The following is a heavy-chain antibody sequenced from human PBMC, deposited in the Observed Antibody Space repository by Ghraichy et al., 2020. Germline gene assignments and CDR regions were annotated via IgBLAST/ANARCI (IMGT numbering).Heavy chain of an antibody. CDR2: IIPIFGTA. Sequence: SVKVSCKASGGTFSSYAISWVRQAPGQGLEWMGGIIPIFGTANYAQKFQGRVTITADESTSTAYMELSSLRSEDTAVYYCARAVRDYYGSGSYYNTPRATGYYGMDVWGQGTTVTVSS. V-gene: IGHV1-69*13. D-gene: IGHD3-10*01. J-gene: IGHJ6*02. CDR1: GGTFSSYA. CDR3: ARAVRDYYGSGSYYNTPRATGYYGMDV.